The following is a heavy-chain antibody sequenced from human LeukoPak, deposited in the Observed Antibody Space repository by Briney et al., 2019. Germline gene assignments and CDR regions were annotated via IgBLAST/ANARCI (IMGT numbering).Heavy chain of an antibody. CDR1: GYTFTSYG. CDR2: ISAYNGNT. D-gene: IGHD1-26*01. J-gene: IGHJ3*02. CDR3: ARDMQWELLGPGAFDI. Sequence: WASVKVSCKASGYTFTSYGISWVRQAPGQGLEWMGWISAYNGNTNYAQKLQGRVTMTTDTSTSTAYMELRSLRSDDTAVYYCARDMQWELLGPGAFDIWGQGTMATVSS. V-gene: IGHV1-18*01.